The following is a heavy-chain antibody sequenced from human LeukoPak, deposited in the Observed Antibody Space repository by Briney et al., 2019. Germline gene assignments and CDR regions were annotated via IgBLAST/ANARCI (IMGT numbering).Heavy chain of an antibody. V-gene: IGHV3-49*04. CDR1: GFTFGDYA. CDR3: TRLRFLEWLFDY. Sequence: PGGPLRLSCTASGFTFGDYAMSWVRQAPGKGLEWVGFIRSKAYGGTTEYAASVKGRFTISRDDSKSIAYPQMNSLKTEDTAVYYCTRLRFLEWLFDYWGQGTLVTVSS. CDR2: IRSKAYGGTT. D-gene: IGHD3-3*01. J-gene: IGHJ4*02.